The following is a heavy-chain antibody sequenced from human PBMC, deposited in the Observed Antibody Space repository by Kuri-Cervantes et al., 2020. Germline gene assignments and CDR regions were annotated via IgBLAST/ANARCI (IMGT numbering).Heavy chain of an antibody. Sequence: GESLKISCAASGFTFSSYAMSWVRQAPGKGLEWVSAISGSGGSTYYADSVKGRFTISRDNAKNTLYLQMNSLRAEDTAVYYCASVLRSIDAFDIWGQGTMVTVSS. CDR3: ASVLRSIDAFDI. J-gene: IGHJ3*02. CDR2: ISGSGGST. V-gene: IGHV3-23*01. D-gene: IGHD5/OR15-5a*01. CDR1: GFTFSSYA.